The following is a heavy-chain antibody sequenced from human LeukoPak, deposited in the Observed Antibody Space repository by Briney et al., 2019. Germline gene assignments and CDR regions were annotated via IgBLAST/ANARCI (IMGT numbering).Heavy chain of an antibody. D-gene: IGHD3-10*01. V-gene: IGHV3-15*01. CDR3: NTPSFGSGRSDY. J-gene: IGHJ4*02. CDR2: IKSKTDGGTT. Sequence: GGSLRLSCAASGFTFSNAWMTWVRQAPGKGLELVGRIKSKTDGGTTDYAAPVKGRFIISRDDSENTLYLQMNSLKTDDTAVYYCNTPSFGSGRSDYWGQGTLVTVSS. CDR1: GFTFSNAW.